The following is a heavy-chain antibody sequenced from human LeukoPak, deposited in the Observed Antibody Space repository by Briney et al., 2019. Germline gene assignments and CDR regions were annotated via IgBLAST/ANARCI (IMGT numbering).Heavy chain of an antibody. CDR3: AKDLVTIFGVADY. CDR1: GGSFSGYY. CDR2: ISGSGDST. D-gene: IGHD3-3*01. J-gene: IGHJ4*02. V-gene: IGHV3-23*01. Sequence: ETLSLTCAVYGGSFSGYYWSWVRQAPGKGLEWVSAISGSGDSTYYADSVKGRFTISRDSSKNTLYLQMNSLRAEDTAVYYCAKDLVTIFGVADYWGQGTLVTVSS.